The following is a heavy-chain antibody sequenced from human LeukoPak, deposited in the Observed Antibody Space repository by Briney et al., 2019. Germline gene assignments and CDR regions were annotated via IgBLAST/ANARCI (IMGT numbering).Heavy chain of an antibody. J-gene: IGHJ4*02. V-gene: IGHV1-69*01. CDR2: IIPIFGTA. D-gene: IGHD5-24*01. Sequence: SVKASCKASGGTFSSYAVSWVRLAPGQGLEWMGGIIPIFGTANYAQKFQGRVTITADESTSTAYMELSSLRSEDTAVYYCAREAGDGYNYYWGQGTLVSVSS. CDR3: AREAGDGYNYY. CDR1: GGTFSSYA.